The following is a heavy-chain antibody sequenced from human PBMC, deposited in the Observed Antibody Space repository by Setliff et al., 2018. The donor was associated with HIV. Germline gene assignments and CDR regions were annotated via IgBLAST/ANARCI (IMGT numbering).Heavy chain of an antibody. D-gene: IGHD5-12*01. J-gene: IGHJ3*02. Sequence: PSETLSLTCAVSGYSITSGYFWGWIRQPPGKGLEWIGNFYHSGSTYYNPSLKSRATILVDTSKNQFSLKLSSVTAADTAVYYCARGDVANDAFDIWGQGTLVTVSS. V-gene: IGHV4-38-2*01. CDR2: FYHSGST. CDR3: ARGDVANDAFDI. CDR1: GYSITSGYF.